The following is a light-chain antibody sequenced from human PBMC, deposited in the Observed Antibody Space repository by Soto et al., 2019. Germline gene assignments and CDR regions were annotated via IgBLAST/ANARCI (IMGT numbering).Light chain of an antibody. CDR3: ASWHDSLNAWV. CDR1: TSPFGFYS. CDR2: NND. V-gene: IGLV1-44*01. Sequence: QSVLTQSPSASGTPWQTVTIFCSGGTSPFGFYSFEWYQKVQGAAPRLLMYNNDQRASGVPDRFSGSNSGTSASLAISALQSEDEAVYYCASWHDSLNAWVIGGGTKLTVL. J-gene: IGLJ3*02.